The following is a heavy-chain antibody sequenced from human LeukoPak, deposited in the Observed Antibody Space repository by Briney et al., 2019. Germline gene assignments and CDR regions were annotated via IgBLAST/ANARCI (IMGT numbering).Heavy chain of an antibody. J-gene: IGHJ4*02. CDR1: GFTFSSYG. CDR2: IWYDGSNK. V-gene: IGHV3-33*01. CDR3: ARGFRNYYDSSGWSYYFDY. Sequence: GGSLRLSCAASGFTFSSYGMHWVRQAPGKGLEWVAVIWYDGSNKYYADSVKGRFTISRDNSKNTLYLQMNSLRAEDRAVYYCARGFRNYYDSSGWSYYFDYWGQGTLVTVSS. D-gene: IGHD3-22*01.